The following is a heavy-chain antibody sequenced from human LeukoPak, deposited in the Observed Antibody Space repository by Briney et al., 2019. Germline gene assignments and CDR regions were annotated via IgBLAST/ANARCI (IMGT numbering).Heavy chain of an antibody. CDR2: IYHSGLT. CDR3: AGRQRVVVPAADPPHGFDV. J-gene: IGHJ3*01. Sequence: PSETLSLTCAVSGFSISSGYYWGWIRQPPGKGLERIGNIYHSGLTDYNPSLQSRVTISLDTFKTQFSLKLISVTAADTAMYYCAGRQRVVVPAADPPHGFDVWGQGTMVTVSS. CDR1: GFSISSGYY. D-gene: IGHD2-2*01. V-gene: IGHV4-38-2*01.